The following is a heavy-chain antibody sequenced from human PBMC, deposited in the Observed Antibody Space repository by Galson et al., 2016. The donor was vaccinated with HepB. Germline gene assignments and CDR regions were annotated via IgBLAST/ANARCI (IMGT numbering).Heavy chain of an antibody. CDR2: IYHSGST. V-gene: IGHV4-4*02. Sequence: SETLSLTCAVSGGSIISTNWWSWVRQPPGQGLEWIGEIYHSGSTNYNPSLESRVTISVDKSKNQFSLKLSSVTAADTAVYYCARQKAVTGHFDYWGQGTLVTVSS. CDR1: GGSIISTNW. J-gene: IGHJ4*02. CDR3: ARQKAVTGHFDY. D-gene: IGHD4-11*01.